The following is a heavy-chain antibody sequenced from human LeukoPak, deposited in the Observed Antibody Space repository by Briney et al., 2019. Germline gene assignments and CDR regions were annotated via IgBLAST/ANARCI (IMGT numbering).Heavy chain of an antibody. V-gene: IGHV4-59*08. D-gene: IGHD4-17*01. CDR1: GGSISSYY. CDR2: IYYSGST. J-gene: IGHJ4*02. Sequence: KPSETQSLTCTVSGGSISSYYWSWIRQPPGKGLEWIGYIYYSGSTNYNPSLKSRVTISVDTFKNQFSLKLSSVTAADTAVYYCAGTLRSHDYWGQGTLVTVSS. CDR3: AGTLRSHDY.